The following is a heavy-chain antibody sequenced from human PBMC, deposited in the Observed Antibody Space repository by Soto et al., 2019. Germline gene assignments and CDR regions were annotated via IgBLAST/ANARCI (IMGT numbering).Heavy chain of an antibody. CDR3: ASRALEEAPYYYYGMDV. V-gene: IGHV4-31*03. D-gene: IGHD1-1*01. Sequence: SETLSLTCTVSGGSISSGGYYWSWIRQHPGKGLEWIGYIYYSGNTYYNPSLKSRVTISVDTSKNQFSLKLSSVTAADTAVYYCASRALEEAPYYYYGMDVWGQGTTVTVSS. CDR1: GGSISSGGYY. CDR2: IYYSGNT. J-gene: IGHJ6*02.